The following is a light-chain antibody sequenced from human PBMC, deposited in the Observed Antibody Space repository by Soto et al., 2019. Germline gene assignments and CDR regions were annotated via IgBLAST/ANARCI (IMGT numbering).Light chain of an antibody. J-gene: IGKJ4*01. CDR3: QRYNNWPLT. CDR1: QSVDSY. CDR2: DAS. Sequence: EIGLTQSPATLSLSPGERATLSCRASQSVDSYLAWYQQKPGQAPRLLIYDASNRATGIPARFSGSRSGTEFTLTINSLQSEDFAVYYCQRYNNWPLTFGGGTKVDIK. V-gene: IGKV3D-15*01.